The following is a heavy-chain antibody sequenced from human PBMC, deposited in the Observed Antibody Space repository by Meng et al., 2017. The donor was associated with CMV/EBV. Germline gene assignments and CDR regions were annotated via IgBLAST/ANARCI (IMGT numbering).Heavy chain of an antibody. CDR1: GRTFSSYA. J-gene: IGHJ4*02. CDR2: IIPIFGTA. Sequence: SGRTFSSYAISWVRQAPGQGLEWMGGIIPIFGTANYAQKFQGRVTITTDESTSTAYMELSSLRSEDTAVYYCARAGTIVGASAYFDYWGQGTLVTVSS. V-gene: IGHV1-69*05. D-gene: IGHD1-26*01. CDR3: ARAGTIVGASAYFDY.